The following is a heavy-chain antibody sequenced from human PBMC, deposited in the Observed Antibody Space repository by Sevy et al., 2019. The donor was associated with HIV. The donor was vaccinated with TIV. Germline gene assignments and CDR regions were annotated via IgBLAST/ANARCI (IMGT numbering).Heavy chain of an antibody. V-gene: IGHV3-74*01. CDR2: INSDGSNT. CDR3: GRERISMVPGVPDAFDI. J-gene: IGHJ3*02. CDR1: GFTFSTYW. Sequence: GGSLRLSCAASGFTFSTYWMHWVRQVPGKGLVWVSRINSDGSNTNYAASVKGRFTTSRDNAKNTVYLQMNSLRADDTALYFCGRERISMVPGVPDAFDIWGHGTMVTVSS. D-gene: IGHD3-10*01.